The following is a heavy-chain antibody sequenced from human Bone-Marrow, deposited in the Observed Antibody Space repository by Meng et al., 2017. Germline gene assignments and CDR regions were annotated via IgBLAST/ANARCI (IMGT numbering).Heavy chain of an antibody. D-gene: IGHD1-26*01. J-gene: IGHJ6*02. CDR1: GYTFTSYD. V-gene: IGHV1-8*01. Sequence: ASVKVSCKASGYTFTSYDINWVRQATGQGLEWMRWMNPNSGNTGYAQKFQGRVTMTRNTSISTAYMELSSLRSEDTAVYYCARENSGSYYYYYGMDVWGQGTTVTVSS. CDR2: MNPNSGNT. CDR3: ARENSGSYYYYYGMDV.